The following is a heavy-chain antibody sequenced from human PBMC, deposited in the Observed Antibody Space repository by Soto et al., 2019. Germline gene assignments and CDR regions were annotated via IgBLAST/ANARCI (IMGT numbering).Heavy chain of an antibody. CDR2: IKQDGSEK. CDR3: ARSATLYGSGRSDAFDI. Sequence: EVQLVESGGGLVQPGGSLRLSCAASGFTFSSYWMSWVRQAPGKGLEWVANIKQDGSEKYYVDSVKGRFTISRDNANNSLYLQMNSLRAEDTAVYYCARSATLYGSGRSDAFDIWGQGTMVTVSS. J-gene: IGHJ3*02. CDR1: GFTFSSYW. D-gene: IGHD3-10*01. V-gene: IGHV3-7*01.